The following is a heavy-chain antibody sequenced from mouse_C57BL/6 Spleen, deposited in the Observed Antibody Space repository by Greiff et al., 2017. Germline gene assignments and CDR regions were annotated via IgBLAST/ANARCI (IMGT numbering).Heavy chain of an antibody. CDR2: ILPGSGST. CDR1: GYTFTGYW. D-gene: IGHD2-1*01. J-gene: IGHJ1*03. V-gene: IGHV1-9*01. CDR3: ARGDDLYGNYDWYFDV. Sequence: VQRVESGAELMKPGASVKLSCKATGYTFTGYWIEWVKQRPGHGLEWIGEILPGSGSTNYNEKFKGKATFTADTSSNTAYMQLSSLTTEDSAIYYCARGDDLYGNYDWYFDVWGTGTTVTVSS.